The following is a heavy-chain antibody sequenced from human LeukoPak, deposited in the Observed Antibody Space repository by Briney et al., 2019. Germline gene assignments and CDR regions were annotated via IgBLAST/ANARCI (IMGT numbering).Heavy chain of an antibody. Sequence: PGGSPRLSCAASGFTFSSYWMSWVRQAPGKGLEWVANIKQDGSDKYYVDSVKGRFTISRDNAKNSLYLQMNSLRAEDTAVYYCARDRTYYDSSGIYYNWFDPWGQGTLVTVSS. V-gene: IGHV3-7*01. D-gene: IGHD3-22*01. J-gene: IGHJ5*02. CDR3: ARDRTYYDSSGIYYNWFDP. CDR2: IKQDGSDK. CDR1: GFTFSSYW.